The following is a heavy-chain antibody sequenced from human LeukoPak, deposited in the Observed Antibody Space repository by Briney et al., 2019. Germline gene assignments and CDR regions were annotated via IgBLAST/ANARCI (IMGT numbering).Heavy chain of an antibody. CDR1: GGSISSGGYY. V-gene: IGHV4-31*03. CDR2: IFYSGST. J-gene: IGHJ4*02. CDR3: ARRRTAAGLFDY. D-gene: IGHD6-25*01. Sequence: SQTLSLTCTVSGGSISSGGYYWSWIRQHPGKGLEWIGYIFYSGSTYYNPPLKSRVTISADMPKNQFSLKLSSVTAADTAVYYRARRRTAAGLFDYWGQGTLVTVSS.